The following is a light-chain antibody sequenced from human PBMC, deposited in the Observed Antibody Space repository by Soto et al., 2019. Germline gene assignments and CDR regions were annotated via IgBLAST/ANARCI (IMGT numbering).Light chain of an antibody. CDR3: QQYESLPLT. V-gene: IGKV1-5*03. Sequence: DIQMTQSPSTLSASVGDRVTITCRASQSISSWLAWYQQKPGKAPKLLIYKASSLESGVPSRFSGSGSGTGFTFTISSLQPEDFATYYCQQYESLPLTFGQGTRLENK. J-gene: IGKJ5*01. CDR2: KAS. CDR1: QSISSW.